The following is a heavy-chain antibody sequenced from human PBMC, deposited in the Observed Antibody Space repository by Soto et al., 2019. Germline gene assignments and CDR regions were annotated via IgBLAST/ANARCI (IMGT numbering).Heavy chain of an antibody. J-gene: IGHJ6*02. V-gene: IGHV1-69*01. D-gene: IGHD6-6*01. CDR3: AREEYSSSSYYYYGMDV. Sequence: QVQLVQSGAEVKKPGSSVTVSCTASGGTFSSYAISWVRQAPGHGLEWMGGIIPIFGTANYAQKFQGRVTITADESTSTAYMELSSLRSEDTAVYYCAREEYSSSSYYYYGMDVWGQGTTVTVSS. CDR1: GGTFSSYA. CDR2: IIPIFGTA.